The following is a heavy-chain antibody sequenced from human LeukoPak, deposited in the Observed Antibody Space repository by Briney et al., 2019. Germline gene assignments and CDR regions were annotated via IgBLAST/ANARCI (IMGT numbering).Heavy chain of an antibody. CDR2: IDWDDDK. D-gene: IGHD3-10*01. CDR1: GFSLSTSGMC. Sequence: SGPALVRPTQTLTLTCTFSGFSLSTSGMCVSWIRQPPGKALEWLARIDWDDDKYYSTSLKTRLTISKDTSKNQVVLTMTNMDPVDTATYYCARIQWFGELFLDYWGQGTPVTVSS. CDR3: ARIQWFGELFLDY. V-gene: IGHV2-70*11. J-gene: IGHJ4*02.